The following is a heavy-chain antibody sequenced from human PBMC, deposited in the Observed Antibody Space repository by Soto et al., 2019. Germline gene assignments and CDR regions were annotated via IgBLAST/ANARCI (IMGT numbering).Heavy chain of an antibody. CDR2: IYYSGST. J-gene: IGHJ6*02. CDR1: GGSISSGGYY. CDR3: ARDRGDIVATIYSYGMDV. Sequence: QVQLQESGPGLVKPSQTLSLTCTVSGGSISSGGYYWSWIRQHPGKGLEWIGYIYYSGSTYYNPSLQMRCTITVDTSKNQLSRKLSSVTAADTAVYYWARDRGDIVATIYSYGMDVWGQGTTVTVSS. D-gene: IGHD5-12*01. V-gene: IGHV4-31*03.